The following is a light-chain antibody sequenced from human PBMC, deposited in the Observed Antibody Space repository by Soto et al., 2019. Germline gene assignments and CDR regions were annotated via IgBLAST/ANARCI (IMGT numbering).Light chain of an antibody. V-gene: IGKV3-20*01. J-gene: IGKJ5*01. Sequence: EIVLTQSPGTLSLSPGERATLSCRASQSVSSSYLAWYQQKPGQTPRLLIYGASSRATGIPDRFSGSGSGTEFTLTISSLHSEDFAVYYCQQYYDWPITFGQGTRLEIK. CDR2: GAS. CDR1: QSVSSSY. CDR3: QQYYDWPIT.